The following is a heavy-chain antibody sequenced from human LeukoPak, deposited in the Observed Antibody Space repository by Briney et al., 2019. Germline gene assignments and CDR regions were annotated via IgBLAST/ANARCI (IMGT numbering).Heavy chain of an antibody. V-gene: IGHV3-23*01. Sequence: GGSLRLSCAASGFTFSSYAMSWVRQTPGKGLEWVSAISGSGGSTYYADSVKGRFTISRDNSKNTLYLQLNSLRAEDTAVYYCATRNNGNYFDYWGQGTLVTVSS. J-gene: IGHJ4*02. CDR3: ATRNNGNYFDY. CDR2: ISGSGGST. CDR1: GFTFSSYA. D-gene: IGHD1-14*01.